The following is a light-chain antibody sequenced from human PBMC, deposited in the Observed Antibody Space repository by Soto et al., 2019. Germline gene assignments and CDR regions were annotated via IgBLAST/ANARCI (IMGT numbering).Light chain of an antibody. J-gene: IGKJ3*01. CDR3: QQYGTPLFT. V-gene: IGKV3-20*01. CDR2: GAS. Sequence: IVLTQSPGTLSLSPGARATLSCGTSQSVTNNFLAWYQQKPGQAPRLLIYGASSRATGVPDRFSGSGSGTDFTLTISRLEPGDFAVYYCQQYGTPLFTFGPGTKVDIK. CDR1: QSVTNNF.